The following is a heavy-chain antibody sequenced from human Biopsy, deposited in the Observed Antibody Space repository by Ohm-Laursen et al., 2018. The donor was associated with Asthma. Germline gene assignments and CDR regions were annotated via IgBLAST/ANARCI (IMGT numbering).Heavy chain of an antibody. Sequence: GASVKVSCNAPGGTLSNFAISWVRPAPGQGLEWLGGIMTVFGTTNYAQKFQGRVTITADESTSTAYMEVTSLRSEDTAIYYCARCQVGYSSGWSLLLKKIYYSGMDVWGQGTAVTVSS. CDR1: GGTLSNFA. CDR2: IMTVFGTT. J-gene: IGHJ6*02. V-gene: IGHV1-69*13. CDR3: ARCQVGYSSGWSLLLKKIYYSGMDV. D-gene: IGHD6-19*01.